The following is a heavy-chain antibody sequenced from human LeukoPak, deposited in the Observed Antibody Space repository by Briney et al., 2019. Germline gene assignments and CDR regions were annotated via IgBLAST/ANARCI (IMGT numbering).Heavy chain of an antibody. CDR1: GGSVTSDSDY. J-gene: IGHJ4*02. D-gene: IGHD3-22*01. V-gene: IGHV4-61*01. CDR3: ARGGRTSYYDTSGVYFDY. Sequence: SETLSLTCSVSGGSVTSDSDYWSWIRQPPGKGLEWIGYLHYTGSTTYNPSLKSRVTISVDTSKNQFSLKLSSVTAADSAVYYCARGGRTSYYDTSGVYFDYWGQGTLVTVSS. CDR2: LHYTGST.